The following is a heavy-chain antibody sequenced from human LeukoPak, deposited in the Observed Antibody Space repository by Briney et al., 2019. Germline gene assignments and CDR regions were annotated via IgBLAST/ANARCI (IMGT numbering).Heavy chain of an antibody. CDR3: ARDSGYYDSSGYYPFEY. CDR1: GYTFTSYY. D-gene: IGHD3-22*01. CDR2: INPSGGST. Sequence: ASVKVSCKASGYTFTSYYMHWVRQAPGQGLEWMGIINPSGGSTSYAQKFQGRVTMTRDTSTSTVYMEPSSLRSEDTAVYYCARDSGYYDSSGYYPFEYWGQGTLVTVSS. V-gene: IGHV1-46*01. J-gene: IGHJ4*02.